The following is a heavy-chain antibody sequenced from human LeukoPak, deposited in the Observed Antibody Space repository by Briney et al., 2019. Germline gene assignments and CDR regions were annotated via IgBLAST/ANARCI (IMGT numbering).Heavy chain of an antibody. Sequence: SETLSLTCAVYGGSFSGYYWSWIRQPPGKGLEWIGEINHSGSTNYNPSLKSRVTISVDTSKNQFSLKLSSVTAADTAVYYCARGKDTAMFYFDYWGQGTLVTVSS. CDR1: GGSFSGYY. V-gene: IGHV4-34*01. D-gene: IGHD5-18*01. J-gene: IGHJ4*02. CDR3: ARGKDTAMFYFDY. CDR2: INHSGST.